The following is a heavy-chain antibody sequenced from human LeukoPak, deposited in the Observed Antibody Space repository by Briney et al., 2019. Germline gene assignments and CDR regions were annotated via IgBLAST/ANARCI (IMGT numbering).Heavy chain of an antibody. CDR3: ARDLVSAGFDI. Sequence: ASVKVSCKAFGYTFSSHAMNWVRQAPGQGLELMGWFNTNTGIPTYAQGFAGRFVFSLDTSVTTAYLQITSLKAEDTAVYYCARDLVSAGFDIWGQGTMVTVSS. CDR1: GYTFSSHA. CDR2: FNTNTGIP. V-gene: IGHV7-4-1*02. D-gene: IGHD6-6*01. J-gene: IGHJ3*02.